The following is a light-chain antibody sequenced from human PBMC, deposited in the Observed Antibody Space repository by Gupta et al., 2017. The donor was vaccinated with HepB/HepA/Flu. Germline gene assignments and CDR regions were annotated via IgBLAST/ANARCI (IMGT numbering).Light chain of an antibody. CDR1: SSNIGNNY. Sequence: QPVLSQPPSASAAPGQKVTISCPGTSSNIGNNYASWYQQLPGTAPMLLISENNKRPSGIPDRFSGSKSGTSATLGITGLQTGDEADYYCGTWDTSLSAMLFGGGTKLTVL. CDR2: ENN. V-gene: IGLV1-51*01. J-gene: IGLJ2*01. CDR3: GTWDTSLSAML.